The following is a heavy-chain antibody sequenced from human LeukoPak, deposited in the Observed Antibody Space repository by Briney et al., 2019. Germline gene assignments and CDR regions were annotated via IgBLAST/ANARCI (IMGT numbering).Heavy chain of an antibody. Sequence: SETLSLTCSVSGGSISSRNFYWGWIRQPPGKGLEWIGSIFYSGNTHYNPSLKSRVTVSVDTSKNQFSLKLSSVTAADTAVYYCARDLPRYCSGGSCYTDAFDIWGQGTMVTVSS. CDR2: IFYSGNT. J-gene: IGHJ3*02. CDR1: GGSISSRNFY. CDR3: ARDLPRYCSGGSCYTDAFDI. V-gene: IGHV4-39*02. D-gene: IGHD2-15*01.